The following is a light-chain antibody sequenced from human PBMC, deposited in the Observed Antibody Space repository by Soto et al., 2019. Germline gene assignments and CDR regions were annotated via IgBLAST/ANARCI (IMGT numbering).Light chain of an antibody. J-gene: IGLJ1*01. CDR3: GVWDRSLTTYV. Sequence: QSVLTQPPSVSAAPGQKVTISCSGSGSNVGTYSVSWYQHLPGTAPKLLIYDSTTRPSRIPDRFSGSKSGTSATLGITGLQTGDEAEYYCGVWDRSLTTYVFGPGTKVTVL. CDR2: DST. V-gene: IGLV1-51*01. CDR1: GSNVGTYS.